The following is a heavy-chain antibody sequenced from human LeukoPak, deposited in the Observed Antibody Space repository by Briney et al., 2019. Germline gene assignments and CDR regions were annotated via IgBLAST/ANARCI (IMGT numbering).Heavy chain of an antibody. CDR1: GGSISSYY. CDR2: IYYSGST. Sequence: SETLSLTCTVSGGSISSYYWSWIRQPPGKGLEWIGYIYYSGSTKYNPSLKSRVTISVDTSKNQFSLKLSSVTAADTAVYYCARLGPEYYDRSGEFDYWGQGTLVTVSS. CDR3: ARLGPEYYDRSGEFDY. J-gene: IGHJ4*02. D-gene: IGHD3-22*01. V-gene: IGHV4-59*01.